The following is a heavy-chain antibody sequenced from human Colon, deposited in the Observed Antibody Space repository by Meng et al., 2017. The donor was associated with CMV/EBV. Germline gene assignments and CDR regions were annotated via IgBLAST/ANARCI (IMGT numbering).Heavy chain of an antibody. CDR1: GASITSYY. J-gene: IGHJ4*02. D-gene: IGHD3-10*01. CDR2: VYISGNT. Sequence: EPGPGLVIPSESLSRTCTVFGASITSYYEGGIRQPAGKGLEWIGRVYISGNTNYNPSLKSRVTMSIDTSKNQLSLNIRSVTAADTAVYYCARDSNLSGLAYWGQGTLVTVSS. V-gene: IGHV4-4*07. CDR3: ARDSNLSGLAY.